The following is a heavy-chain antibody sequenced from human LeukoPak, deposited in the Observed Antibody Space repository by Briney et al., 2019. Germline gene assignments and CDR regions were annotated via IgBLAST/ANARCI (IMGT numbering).Heavy chain of an antibody. J-gene: IGHJ4*02. Sequence: GGSLRLSCAASGFTFSSYAMHWVRQAPGKGLEWVAVISYDGSNKYYADSVKGRFTISRDNSKNTLYLQMNSLRAEDTAVYYCARDPGRRFDYWGQRTLVTVSS. D-gene: IGHD1-26*01. CDR2: ISYDGSNK. CDR1: GFTFSSYA. CDR3: ARDPGRRFDY. V-gene: IGHV3-30-3*01.